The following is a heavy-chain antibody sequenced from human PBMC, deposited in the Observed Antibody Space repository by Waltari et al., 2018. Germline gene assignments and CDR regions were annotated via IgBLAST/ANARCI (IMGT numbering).Heavy chain of an antibody. Sequence: QVQLQESGPGLVKPSETLSLTCTVSGGSISSYYWSWIRQPPGKGLEWIGYIYYSGSTNYNPSPKSRVTISVDTSKNQFSLKLSSVTAADTAVYYCARAGDYGDYGDAFDIWGQGTMVTVSS. D-gene: IGHD4-17*01. CDR3: ARAGDYGDYGDAFDI. V-gene: IGHV4-59*12. CDR1: GGSISSYY. J-gene: IGHJ3*02. CDR2: IYYSGST.